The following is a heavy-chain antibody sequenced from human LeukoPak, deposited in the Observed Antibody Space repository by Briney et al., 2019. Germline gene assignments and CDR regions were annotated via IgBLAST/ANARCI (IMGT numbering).Heavy chain of an antibody. CDR2: ISGSGSTI. D-gene: IGHD3-22*01. CDR3: ARDNRDYDSSSYPSHFDY. V-gene: IGHV3-48*03. Sequence: GGSLRLSCAASGFTFSSYEMNWVRQAPGKGLEWVSYISGSGSTIYYADSVKGRFTISRDNAKNSLYLQMNSLRAEDTAVYYCARDNRDYDSSSYPSHFDYWGQGTLVTVSS. J-gene: IGHJ4*02. CDR1: GFTFSSYE.